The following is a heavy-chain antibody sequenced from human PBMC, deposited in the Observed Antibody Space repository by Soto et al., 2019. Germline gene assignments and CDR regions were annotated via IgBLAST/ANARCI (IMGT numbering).Heavy chain of an antibody. D-gene: IGHD3-10*01. J-gene: IGHJ4*02. Sequence: WWSLRLSCSASVFTFSSHVMSWFRQAPGKGLEWVSAISGSDGSTYYADSVKGRFTISRDNSKNTLYLQMNSLRAEDTAVYYCAKDLSYPSGSSDYWGQGTLVTVSS. CDR3: AKDLSYPSGSSDY. CDR1: VFTFSSHV. V-gene: IGHV3-23*01. CDR2: ISGSDGST.